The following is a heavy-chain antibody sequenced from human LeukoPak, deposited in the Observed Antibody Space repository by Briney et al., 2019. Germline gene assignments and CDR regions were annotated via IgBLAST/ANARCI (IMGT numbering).Heavy chain of an antibody. CDR3: ARVRKLRTRGVMDPLDY. D-gene: IGHD3-10*01. J-gene: IGHJ4*02. V-gene: IGHV3-7*01. Sequence: GGSLRLSCAASGFTFNYYWLSWARQAPGKGLEWVANIQQDGSEKYYVDSVKGRFTISRDNAKNSLYLQMDSLRAEDTAVYYCARVRKLRTRGVMDPLDYWGQGTLVTVSS. CDR1: GFTFNYYW. CDR2: IQQDGSEK.